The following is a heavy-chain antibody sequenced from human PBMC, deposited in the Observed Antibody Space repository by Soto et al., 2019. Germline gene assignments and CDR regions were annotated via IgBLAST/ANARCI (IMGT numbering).Heavy chain of an antibody. Sequence: QITLKESGPTLVKPTQTLTLTCTFSAFSLSTSGVGVGWIRQPPGKALEWLTFIYWYDDTRYSPSLKSRLTITKDTYKNQVVLPMTNMDTVDTATYYCARLVAAGITYYFDSWGQGTLVTVSS. CDR3: ARLVAAGITYYFDS. CDR1: AFSLSTSGVG. J-gene: IGHJ4*02. CDR2: IYWYDDT. D-gene: IGHD2-21*01. V-gene: IGHV2-5*01.